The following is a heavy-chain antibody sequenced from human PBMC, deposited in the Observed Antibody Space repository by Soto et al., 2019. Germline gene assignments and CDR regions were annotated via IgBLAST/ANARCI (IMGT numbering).Heavy chain of an antibody. Sequence: QVQLQESDPGLVKPSQTLSLTCTVSGGSISSGGYYWSWIRQHPGKGLEWIGYIYYTGSTYYNPSLKSRIIISLDTSKNQFSLNLSSVSAADTAMYYCARARGVSMIVGAPSTWGQGTLVTVSS. CDR1: GGSISSGGYY. D-gene: IGHD3-22*01. V-gene: IGHV4-31*03. CDR2: IYYTGST. J-gene: IGHJ5*02. CDR3: ARARGVSMIVGAPST.